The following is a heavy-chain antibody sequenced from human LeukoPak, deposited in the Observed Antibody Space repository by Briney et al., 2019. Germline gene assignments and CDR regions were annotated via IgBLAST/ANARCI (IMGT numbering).Heavy chain of an antibody. CDR2: IKQDGSEK. CDR1: GFTFISYW. J-gene: IGHJ5*02. CDR3: ARGRPGDYVWGSYRRTPNWFDP. D-gene: IGHD3-16*02. Sequence: GGSLRLSCAASGFTFISYWMSWVRQAPGKGLEWVANIKQDGSEKSYVDSVKGRFTISRDNAKNSLYLQMNSLRAEDTAVYYCARGRPGDYVWGSYRRTPNWFDPWGQGTLVTVSS. V-gene: IGHV3-7*01.